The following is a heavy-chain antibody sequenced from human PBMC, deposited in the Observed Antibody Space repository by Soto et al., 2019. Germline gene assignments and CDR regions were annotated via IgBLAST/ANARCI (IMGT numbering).Heavy chain of an antibody. Sequence: QVQLHESGPGRVKHSGTLCLTCAVSGDSVSSHYYWCWVRQPPGKGLEWIGEVFHTGTTSYNPSLRSRVTISMDKSNNQFSLDLSYVTAADTAVYYCARSAGWYAVHSWGPGTLVIVSS. V-gene: IGHV4-4*02. D-gene: IGHD6-19*01. CDR2: VFHTGTT. CDR1: GDSVSSHYY. CDR3: ARSAGWYAVHS. J-gene: IGHJ4*02.